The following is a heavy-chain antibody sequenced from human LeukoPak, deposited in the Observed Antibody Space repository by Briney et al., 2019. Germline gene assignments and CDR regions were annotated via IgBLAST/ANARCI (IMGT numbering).Heavy chain of an antibody. V-gene: IGHV1-18*01. J-gene: IGHJ4*02. Sequence: GASVKVSCKASGYTFTSYGISWVRQAPGQGLEWMGWISAYNGNTNYAQKLQGRVTMTTDTSTSTAYMELRSLRSDDTAVYYCAMEYYYDSSGYYVDWGQGTLVTVSS. CDR2: ISAYNGNT. D-gene: IGHD3-22*01. CDR3: AMEYYYDSSGYYVD. CDR1: GYTFTSYG.